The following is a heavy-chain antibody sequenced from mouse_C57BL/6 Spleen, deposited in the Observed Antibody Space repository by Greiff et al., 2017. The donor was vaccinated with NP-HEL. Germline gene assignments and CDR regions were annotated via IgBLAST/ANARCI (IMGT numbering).Heavy chain of an antibody. CDR1: GYTFTSYW. CDR3: ARPGYSNYVGDY. D-gene: IGHD2-5*01. V-gene: IGHV1-69*01. CDR2: IDPSDSYT. Sequence: VQLQQPGAELVMPGASVKLSCKASGYTFTSYWMHWVKQRPGQGLEWIGEIDPSDSYTNYNQKFKGKSTLTVDKSSSTAYMQLSSLTSEDSAVYYCARPGYSNYVGDYWGQGTTLTVSS. J-gene: IGHJ2*01.